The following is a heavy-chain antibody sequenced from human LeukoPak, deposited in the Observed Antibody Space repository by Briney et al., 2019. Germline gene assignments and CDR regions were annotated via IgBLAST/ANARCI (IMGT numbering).Heavy chain of an antibody. J-gene: IGHJ4*02. CDR2: ISSSSSYI. CDR3: AKGYLPTTVSSFDY. Sequence: PGGSLRLSCAASGFTFSIYAINWVRQAPGKGLGWGSSISSSSSYIYYADSVKGRFTISRDNARNSLYLQMDSLRAEDTAVYYCAKGYLPTTVSSFDYWGQGTLVTVSS. CDR1: GFTFSIYA. V-gene: IGHV3-21*01. D-gene: IGHD4-17*01.